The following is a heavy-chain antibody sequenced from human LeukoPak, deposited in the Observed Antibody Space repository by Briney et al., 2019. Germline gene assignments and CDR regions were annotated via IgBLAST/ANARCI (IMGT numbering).Heavy chain of an antibody. D-gene: IGHD4-17*01. CDR1: GFTFSSYG. CDR3: ARRAGEYSHPYDY. CDR2: IYSGGNT. Sequence: GGSLRLSCAASGFTFSSYGMHWVRQAPGKGLEWVSSIYSGGNTHYSDSVKGRFTISRDNSKNTLYLQMNSLRADDTAVYYCARRAGEYSHPYDYWGQGTLVTVSS. V-gene: IGHV3-53*01. J-gene: IGHJ4*02.